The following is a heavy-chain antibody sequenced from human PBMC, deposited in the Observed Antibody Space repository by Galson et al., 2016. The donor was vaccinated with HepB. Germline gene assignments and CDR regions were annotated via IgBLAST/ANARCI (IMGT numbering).Heavy chain of an antibody. J-gene: IGHJ5*02. CDR2: INSNSGEA. CDR3: VRGDVVVVPAEYNWFDP. CDR1: GYTYTDYY. Sequence: SVKVSCKASGYTYTDYYVHWVRQAPGLGLEWMGRINSNSGEANYAQRFQGRFTTTRDTSISTTYMEMSRLRSDDTAIYYCVRGDVVVVPAEYNWFDPWGQGTLVTVSS. V-gene: IGHV1-2*06. D-gene: IGHD2-2*01.